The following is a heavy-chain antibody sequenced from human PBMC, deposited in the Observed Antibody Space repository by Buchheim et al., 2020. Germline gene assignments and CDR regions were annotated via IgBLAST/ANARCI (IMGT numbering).Heavy chain of an antibody. Sequence: QVQLQESGPGLVKPSQTLSLTCTVSGGSISSGGYYWSWIRPHPGKGLEWIGYIYYSGSTYYNPSLTSRVTISVDTSKNQFSLKLSSVTAADTAGYDCARNSYGDYAGPPCYFDYWGQGTL. CDR1: GGSISSGGYY. CDR3: ARNSYGDYAGPPCYFDY. V-gene: IGHV4-31*03. D-gene: IGHD4-17*01. J-gene: IGHJ4*02. CDR2: IYYSGST.